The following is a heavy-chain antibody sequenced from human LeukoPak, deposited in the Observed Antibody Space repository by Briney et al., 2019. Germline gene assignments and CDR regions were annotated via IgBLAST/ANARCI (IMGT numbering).Heavy chain of an antibody. CDR3: AKPITVSGATDGFDI. J-gene: IGHJ3*02. V-gene: IGHV3-7*01. CDR2: IKQDGNEK. Sequence: PGGSLRLSCAASGFTFSDYWMTWVRQAPGKGLEWVANIKQDGNEKYYVDSVKGRFTISRDNAKNSLYLQMNSLRVEDTAVYYCAKPITVSGATDGFDIWGQGTMVTVSS. D-gene: IGHD3-3*01. CDR1: GFTFSDYW.